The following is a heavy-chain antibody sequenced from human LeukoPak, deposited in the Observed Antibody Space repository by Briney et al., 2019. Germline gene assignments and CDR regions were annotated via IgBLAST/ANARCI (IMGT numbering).Heavy chain of an antibody. Sequence: SETLSLTCTASGGSISSSSYYWGWIRQPPGKGLEWIGSIYYSGSTYYNPSLKSRVTISVDTSKNQFSLKLSSVTAADTAVYYCARLKYYYDSSGYYYEDDAFDIWGQGTMVTVSS. V-gene: IGHV4-39*01. D-gene: IGHD3-22*01. J-gene: IGHJ3*02. CDR3: ARLKYYYDSSGYYYEDDAFDI. CDR1: GGSISSSSYY. CDR2: IYYSGST.